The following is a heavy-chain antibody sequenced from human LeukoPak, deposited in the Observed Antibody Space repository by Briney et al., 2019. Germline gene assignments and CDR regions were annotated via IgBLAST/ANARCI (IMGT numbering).Heavy chain of an antibody. CDR1: GYSISSGYH. D-gene: IGHD7-27*01. CDR2: SYHRGNA. CDR3: ARDLGYYRMDV. Sequence: SETLSLTCAVSGYSISSGYHCGWIQQPPGNGPDLTGISYHRGNAYYNPSFTRRVTISIDTSKSQISMMLSSVPAADTGVYYCARDLGYYRMDVWGKGTTVTVSS. V-gene: IGHV4-38-2*01. J-gene: IGHJ6*04.